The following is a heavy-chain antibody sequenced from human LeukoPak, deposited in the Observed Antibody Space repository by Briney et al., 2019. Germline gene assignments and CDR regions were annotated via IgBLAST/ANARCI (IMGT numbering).Heavy chain of an antibody. CDR2: IRSKAYGGTT. D-gene: IGHD1-26*01. V-gene: IGHV3-49*04. Sequence: GGSLRLSCAASGFTFSSYGMHWVRQAPGKGLEWVGFIRSKAYGGTTEYAASVKGRFTISRDDSKSIAYLQMNSLKTEDTAVYYCTVPEVIVGARYDDYWGQGTLVTVSS. CDR1: GFTFSSYG. CDR3: TVPEVIVGARYDDY. J-gene: IGHJ4*02.